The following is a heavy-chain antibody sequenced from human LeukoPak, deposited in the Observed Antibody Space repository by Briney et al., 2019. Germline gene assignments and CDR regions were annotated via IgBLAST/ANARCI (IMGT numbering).Heavy chain of an antibody. J-gene: IGHJ4*02. CDR3: ARDSGGFRELLILDY. CDR1: GFTFNSYG. D-gene: IGHD3-10*01. Sequence: GGSLRLSCAASGFTFNSYGMHWVRQAPDKGLEWVAFISFDGRNKYYADSVKGRFTISRDDSRNTVNLQMNSLRAEDTAVYYCARDSGGFRELLILDYWGQGTLVTVSS. V-gene: IGHV3-30*03. CDR2: ISFDGRNK.